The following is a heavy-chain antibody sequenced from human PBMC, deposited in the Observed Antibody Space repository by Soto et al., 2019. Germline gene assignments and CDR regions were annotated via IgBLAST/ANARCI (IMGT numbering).Heavy chain of an antibody. CDR2: IKKDGSEK. CDR3: ACFGVADACDS. CDR1: GFTFSSYW. Sequence: PGGSLRLSCAASGFTFSSYWMSWVRQAPGKGLEWVANIKKDGSEKYYVDSVKGRFTISRDNAKNSLYLQMNSLRAEDTAVYYCACFGVADACDSWGKETMGTASS. D-gene: IGHD3-3*01. J-gene: IGHJ3*02. V-gene: IGHV3-7*02.